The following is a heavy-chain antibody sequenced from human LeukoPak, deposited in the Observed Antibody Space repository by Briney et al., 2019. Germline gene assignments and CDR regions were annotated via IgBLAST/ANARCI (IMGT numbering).Heavy chain of an antibody. CDR2: INHSGST. Sequence: PSETLSLTCAVYGGSFSGYYWSWIRQPPGKGLEWIGEINHSGSTNYNPSLKSRVTISVDTSKNQFSLKLSSVTAADTAVYYCARCNLSYDYVWGSYRHPYYFDYWGQGTLVTVSS. D-gene: IGHD3-16*02. J-gene: IGHJ4*02. V-gene: IGHV4-34*01. CDR3: ARCNLSYDYVWGSYRHPYYFDY. CDR1: GGSFSGYY.